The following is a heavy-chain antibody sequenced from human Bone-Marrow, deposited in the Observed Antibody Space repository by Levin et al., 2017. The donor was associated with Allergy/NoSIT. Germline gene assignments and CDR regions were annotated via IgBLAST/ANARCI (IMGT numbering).Heavy chain of an antibody. CDR1: GFTFSSYW. Sequence: LSLTCAASGFTFSSYWMGWVRQAPGKGLEWVANIKQDGSEKYYVDSVKGRFTISRDNAKNSLFLQMNSLRVEDTAVYYCAKPPRTVGAPNWFDPWGQGTLVTVSS. J-gene: IGHJ5*02. CDR3: AKPPRTVGAPNWFDP. D-gene: IGHD1-26*01. CDR2: IKQDGSEK. V-gene: IGHV3-7*01.